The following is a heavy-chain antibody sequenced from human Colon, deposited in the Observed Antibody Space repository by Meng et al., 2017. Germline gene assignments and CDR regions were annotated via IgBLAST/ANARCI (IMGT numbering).Heavy chain of an antibody. CDR2: MSDSGTT. CDR1: GGSIKSGGYH. D-gene: IGHD4-17*01. J-gene: IGHJ4*02. Sequence: QVHLHAPGPGLVRPSDDLSLVCTVSGGSIKSGGYHWSLVRQHPGKGLENIGFMSDSGTTDYNPSLRSRVSISEIGSSKNQFSLTLRSVTAADTATYFCARDTLYGTDYWGQGVLVTVSS. CDR3: ARDTLYGTDY. V-gene: IGHV4-31*03.